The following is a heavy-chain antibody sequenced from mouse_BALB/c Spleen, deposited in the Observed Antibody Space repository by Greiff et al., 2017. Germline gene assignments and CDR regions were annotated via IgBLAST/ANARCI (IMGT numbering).Heavy chain of an antibody. Sequence: DVKLVESGGGLVQPGGSRKLSCAASGFTFSDYGMAWVRQAPGKGLEWVAFISNLAYSIYYADTVTGRFTISRENAKNTLYLEMSSLRSEDTAMYYCASGVITKGNYAMDYWGQGTSVTVSS. CDR3: ASGVITKGNYAMDY. V-gene: IGHV5-15*02. CDR2: ISNLAYSI. J-gene: IGHJ4*01. D-gene: IGHD2-4*01. CDR1: GFTFSDYG.